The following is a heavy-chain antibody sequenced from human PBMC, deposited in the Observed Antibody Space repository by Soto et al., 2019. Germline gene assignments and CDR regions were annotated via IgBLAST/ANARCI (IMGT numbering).Heavy chain of an antibody. CDR3: AGAVYGSGNYYTGPSAFDI. J-gene: IGHJ3*02. V-gene: IGHV1-69*06. Sequence: QVQLEQSGAEVKKPGSSVKISCKASGGTLSDHGVSWLRQAPGQGLEWVGGTIPVFNTAKYAQKFQGGVTIAADKSTNIAYMELGSLRSDDPAFYYSAGAVYGSGNYYTGPSAFDIWGQGTLVIVSS. CDR1: GGTLSDHG. D-gene: IGHD3-10*01. CDR2: TIPVFNTA.